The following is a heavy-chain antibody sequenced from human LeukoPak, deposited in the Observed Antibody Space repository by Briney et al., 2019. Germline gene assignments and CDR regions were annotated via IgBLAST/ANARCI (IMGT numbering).Heavy chain of an antibody. CDR3: ARTGGSFYFYYYMDV. J-gene: IGHJ6*03. D-gene: IGHD1-26*01. Sequence: SETLSLTCTVSGGSISSGSYYWSWIRQPAGKGLEWIGRIYTSGSTNYNPSLKSRVTISVDTSKNQFSLKLSSVTAADTAVYFCARTGGSFYFYYYMDVWGKGTTVTVSS. CDR2: IYTSGST. CDR1: GGSISSGSYY. V-gene: IGHV4-61*02.